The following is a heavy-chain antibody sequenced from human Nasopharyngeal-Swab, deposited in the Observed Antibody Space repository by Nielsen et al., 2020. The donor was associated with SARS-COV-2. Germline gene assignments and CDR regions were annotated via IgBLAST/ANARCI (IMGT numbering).Heavy chain of an antibody. D-gene: IGHD6-19*01. CDR1: GFTFSSYW. CDR3: AKGYRGQWLVNFDY. Sequence: GESLKISCAASGFTFSSYWMHWVRQAPGKGLEWVSAISGSGGSTYYADSVKGRFTISRDNSKNTLYLQMNSLRAEDTAVYYCAKGYRGQWLVNFDYWGQGTLVTVSS. J-gene: IGHJ4*02. V-gene: IGHV3-23*01. CDR2: ISGSGGST.